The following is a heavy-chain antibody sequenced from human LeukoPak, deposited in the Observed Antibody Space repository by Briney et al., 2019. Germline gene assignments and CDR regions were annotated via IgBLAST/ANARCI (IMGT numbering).Heavy chain of an antibody. J-gene: IGHJ3*02. CDR2: ISSSGSTI. V-gene: IGHV3-48*03. CDR1: GFTFSSYE. Sequence: GGSLRLSCAASGFTFSSYEMNWVRQAPGKGLEWVSYISSSGSTIYYADSVKGRFTISRDNSKNTLYLQMNSLRAEDTAVYYCARDEKNAFDIWGQGTMVTVSS. CDR3: ARDEKNAFDI.